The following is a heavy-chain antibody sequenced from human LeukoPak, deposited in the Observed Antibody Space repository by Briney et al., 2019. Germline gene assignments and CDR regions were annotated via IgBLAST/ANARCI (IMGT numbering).Heavy chain of an antibody. J-gene: IGHJ6*03. CDR3: ARADHPISNYYYSYYMDV. Sequence: SGGTNYNPPLKSRVTISVDTSKNQFSLKLSSVTAADTAVYYCARADHPISNYYYSYYMDVWGKGTTVTVSS. V-gene: IGHV4-30-2*05. D-gene: IGHD1-14*01. CDR2: SGGT.